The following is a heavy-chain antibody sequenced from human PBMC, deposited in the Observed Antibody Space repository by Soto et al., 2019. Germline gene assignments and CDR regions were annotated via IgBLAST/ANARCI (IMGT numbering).Heavy chain of an antibody. CDR1: GFTFSSYA. CDR2: ISGSGGST. J-gene: IGHJ3*02. Sequence: EVQLLESGGGLVQPGGSLRLSCAASGFTFSSYAMSWVRQAPGKGLEWVSAISGSGGSTYYADSVKGRFTISRDNSKTRVYLKINSLRAEDTAVFYCAICNYIWGSYRYSPVDVFDIWGQGKMVTVSS. D-gene: IGHD3-16*02. V-gene: IGHV3-23*01. CDR3: AICNYIWGSYRYSPVDVFDI.